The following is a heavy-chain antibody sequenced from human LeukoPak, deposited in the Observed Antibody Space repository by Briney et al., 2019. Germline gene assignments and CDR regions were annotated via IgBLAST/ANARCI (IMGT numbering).Heavy chain of an antibody. CDR3: AREGIAVSGSDL. CDR1: GFSLGTYS. V-gene: IGHV3-21*01. J-gene: IGHJ4*02. D-gene: IGHD2-21*01. CDR2: ISSSSKYI. Sequence: GESLRLSCAASGFSLGTYSMTWVRRPPEKGLEWVSSISSSSKYIFYADSVRGRFTISRDNAKNSLFLQMNSLRAEDTAVYFCAREGIAVSGSDLWGQGTLVTVSS.